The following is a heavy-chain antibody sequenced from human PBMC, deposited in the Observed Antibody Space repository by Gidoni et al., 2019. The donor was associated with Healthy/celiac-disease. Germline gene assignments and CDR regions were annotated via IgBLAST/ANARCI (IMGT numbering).Heavy chain of an antibody. D-gene: IGHD3-10*01. CDR1: GFTFSSYG. V-gene: IGHV3-33*01. CDR2: IWYEGSNK. CDR3: ARTRGLLWFGELLESDAFDI. J-gene: IGHJ3*02. Sequence: QVQLVESGGGVVQPGRSLRLSCAASGFTFSSYGMHWVRQAPGKGLEWVAVIWYEGSNKYYADSVKGRFTISRDNSKNTLYLQMNSLRAEDTAVYYCARTRGLLWFGELLESDAFDIWGQGTMVTVSS.